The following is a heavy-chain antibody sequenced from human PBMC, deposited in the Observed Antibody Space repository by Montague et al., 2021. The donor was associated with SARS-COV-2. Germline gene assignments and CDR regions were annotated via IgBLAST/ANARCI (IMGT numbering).Heavy chain of an antibody. J-gene: IGHJ6*02. D-gene: IGHD3/OR15-3a*01. V-gene: IGHV6-1*01. Sequence: CAISGDSVSSNSAAWNWIRQSPSGGLEWLGRTYYRSKWYNEYAVSVNSRITINPDTSKNQFSLQVNSVTPEDTAVYYCARGTVGYYYYVMDVWGQGTTVTVSS. CDR2: TYYRSKWYN. CDR3: ARGTVGYYYYVMDV. CDR1: GDSVSSNSAA.